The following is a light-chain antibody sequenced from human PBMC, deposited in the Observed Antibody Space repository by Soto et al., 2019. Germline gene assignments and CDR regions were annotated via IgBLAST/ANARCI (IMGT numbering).Light chain of an antibody. Sequence: EIVMTQSPVTLSVPPGERATLSCRASQSLSSSLAWYQQKPGQAPRLLIYDASTRATDIPARFSGSGSGTEFTLTISSLQSEDSAVYYCLQYFRWRTFGQGTKVEIK. CDR2: DAS. CDR1: QSLSSS. CDR3: LQYFRWRT. J-gene: IGKJ1*01. V-gene: IGKV3-15*01.